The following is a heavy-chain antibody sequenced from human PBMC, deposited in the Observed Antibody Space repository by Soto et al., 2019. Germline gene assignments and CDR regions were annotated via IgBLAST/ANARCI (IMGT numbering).Heavy chain of an antibody. CDR3: ARIDGSGSRAFDY. V-gene: IGHV1-18*01. D-gene: IGHD3-10*01. CDR1: GYTFTSYG. J-gene: IGHJ4*02. CDR2: ISAYNGGT. Sequence: GASVKVSCKASGYTFTSYGISWVRQAPGQGLEWMGWISAYNGGTNYAQKFQGWVTMTRDTSISTAYTELSRLRSDDTAVYYCARIDGSGSRAFDYWGQGTLVTVSS.